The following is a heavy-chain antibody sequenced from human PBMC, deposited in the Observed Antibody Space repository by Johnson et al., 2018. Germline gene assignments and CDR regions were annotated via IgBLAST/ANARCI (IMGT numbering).Heavy chain of an antibody. Sequence: QVQLQESGPGLVKPSETLSLTCTVSGGSISSYYWSWIRQPPGKGLEWIGYIYYSGSTNYNHSLKSRVTISVDTSNNQFSLKLSSVTAVETAVYSCARDFPFWSVSSDAFDIWGQGTMVTVSS. CDR1: GGSISSYY. CDR3: ARDFPFWSVSSDAFDI. J-gene: IGHJ3*02. CDR2: IYYSGST. D-gene: IGHD3-3*01. V-gene: IGHV4-59*01.